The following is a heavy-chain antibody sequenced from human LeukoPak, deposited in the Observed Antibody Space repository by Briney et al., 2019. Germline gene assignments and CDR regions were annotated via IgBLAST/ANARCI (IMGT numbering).Heavy chain of an antibody. J-gene: IGHJ4*02. CDR1: GITFSNYA. CDR2: ISCSAHKI. Sequence: LPGGSLRLSCVASGITFSNYAVSWVRQPPEKGLDGVSVISCSAHKIRYADSVKGRFTISRDNSENIVYLQMNNLRVEDTAVYYCAGRPTGYSSGYIHWGQGTLVTVSS. CDR3: AGRPTGYSSGYIH. V-gene: IGHV3-23*01. D-gene: IGHD5-18*01.